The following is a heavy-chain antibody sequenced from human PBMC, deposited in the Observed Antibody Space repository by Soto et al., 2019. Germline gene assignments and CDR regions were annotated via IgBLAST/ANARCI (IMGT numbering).Heavy chain of an antibody. J-gene: IGHJ4*02. Sequence: LSLTCTVSGGSISNSNYYWGWIRQSPGKGLEWIGTIYYSGITYYNPSLKSRVTISVDTSKNQFSLKLSSVTATGTAMYYCARLDRVCSGGSCYSGHFDYWGQGTLVTVSS. D-gene: IGHD2-15*01. CDR3: ARLDRVCSGGSCYSGHFDY. CDR2: IYYSGIT. V-gene: IGHV4-39*01. CDR1: GGSISNSNYY.